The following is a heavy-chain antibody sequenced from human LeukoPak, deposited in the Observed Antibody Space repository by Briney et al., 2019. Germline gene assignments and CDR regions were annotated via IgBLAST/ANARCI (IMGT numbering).Heavy chain of an antibody. CDR2: VYNSGTT. Sequence: SETLSLTCTVSGGSIISSNYYWAWVRQPPGKELEWLATVYNSGTTYYTPSLKSRATISVDTSKDQFSLKLDSVAAADTALYYCARLWFGNGRTFDPWGQGTLVTVSS. CDR1: GGSIISSNYY. V-gene: IGHV4-39*01. CDR3: ARLWFGNGRTFDP. J-gene: IGHJ5*02. D-gene: IGHD3-10*01.